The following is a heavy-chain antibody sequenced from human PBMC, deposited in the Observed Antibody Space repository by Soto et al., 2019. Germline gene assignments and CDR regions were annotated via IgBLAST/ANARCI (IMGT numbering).Heavy chain of an antibody. CDR3: ARDNGGYSYYYYGMDV. V-gene: IGHV1-3*01. CDR2: INAGNGNT. CDR1: GYTFTSYA. Sequence: ASVKVSCKASGYTFTSYAMHWVRQAPGQRLEWMGWINAGNGNTKYSQKFQGRVTITRDTSASTAYMELSSLRSEDTAVYYCARDNGGYSYYYYGMDVWGQGTTVTVSS. J-gene: IGHJ6*02. D-gene: IGHD4-17*01.